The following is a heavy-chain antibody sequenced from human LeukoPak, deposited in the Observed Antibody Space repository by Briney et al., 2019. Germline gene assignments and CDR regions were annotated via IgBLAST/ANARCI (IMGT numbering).Heavy chain of an antibody. CDR1: GFTFNTYA. V-gene: IGHV3-23*01. D-gene: IGHD6-19*01. CDR2: ISESGGST. J-gene: IGHJ4*02. Sequence: PGGSLRLSCAASGFTFNTYAMTWVRQAPGKGLEWVSDISESGGSTYHEDSVQGRFTISRDNSKNTLYLQMNSLRVEDTAIYYCAKAGSDWYYFDSWGQGTLVTVSS. CDR3: AKAGSDWYYFDS.